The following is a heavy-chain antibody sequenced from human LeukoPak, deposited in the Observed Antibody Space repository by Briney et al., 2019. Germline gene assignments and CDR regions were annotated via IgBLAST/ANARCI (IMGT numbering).Heavy chain of an antibody. J-gene: IGHJ5*02. D-gene: IGHD3-22*01. CDR3: AKDQAYYYDSSGYFWFDP. V-gene: IGHV3-30*02. CDR1: GFTFSSYA. Sequence: GRSLRLSCAASGFTFSSYAMHWVRQAPGKGLEWVAFVRYDGSNKYYADSVKGRFTISRDNSKNTLYLQMNSLRAEDTAVYYCAKDQAYYYDSSGYFWFDPWGQGALVTVSS. CDR2: VRYDGSNK.